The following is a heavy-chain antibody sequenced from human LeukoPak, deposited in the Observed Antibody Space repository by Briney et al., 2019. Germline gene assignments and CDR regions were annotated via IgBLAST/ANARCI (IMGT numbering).Heavy chain of an antibody. Sequence: SQTLSLTCTVSGGSISSGSYYWSWIRQPAGKGLKWIGRIYTSGSTNYNPSLKSRVSISVDTSKNQFSLKLSSVTAADTAVYYCARGRGSGHLLLPLDYWGQGTLVTVSS. CDR1: GGSISSGSYY. CDR3: ARGRGSGHLLLPLDY. D-gene: IGHD6-19*01. V-gene: IGHV4-61*02. CDR2: IYTSGST. J-gene: IGHJ4*02.